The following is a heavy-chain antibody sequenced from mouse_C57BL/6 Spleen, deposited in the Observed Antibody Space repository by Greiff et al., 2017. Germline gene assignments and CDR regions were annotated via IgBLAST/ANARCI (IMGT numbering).Heavy chain of an antibody. CDR2: INPSTGGT. Sequence: VQLQQSGPELVKPGASVKISCKASGYSFTGYYMNWVKQSPEKSLEWIGEINPSTGGTTYNQKFKAKATLTVDKSSSTAYMQLKSLTSEDAAVYYCARGRGLAWFAYWGQGTLVTVSA. CDR1: GYSFTGYY. V-gene: IGHV1-42*01. CDR3: ARGRGLAWFAY. J-gene: IGHJ3*01.